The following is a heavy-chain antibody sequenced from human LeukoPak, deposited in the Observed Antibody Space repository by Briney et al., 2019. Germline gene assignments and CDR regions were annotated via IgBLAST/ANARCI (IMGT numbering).Heavy chain of an antibody. J-gene: IGHJ4*02. V-gene: IGHV3-23*01. CDR2: ISGGGGST. CDR1: GFTFSSYA. CDR3: ARGVEPLAANTLAY. Sequence: GGSLRLSCAASGFTFSSYAMSWVRQAPGKGLEWVSAISGGGGSTYYADSVQGRFTISRDNSKNTLYLEMNSLSPDDTAVYYCARGVEPLAANTLAYWGQGTLVTVSS. D-gene: IGHD1-14*01.